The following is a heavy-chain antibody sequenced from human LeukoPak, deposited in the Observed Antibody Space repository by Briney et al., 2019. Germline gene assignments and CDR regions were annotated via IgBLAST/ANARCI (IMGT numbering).Heavy chain of an antibody. CDR2: IKSDGSSS. V-gene: IGHV3-74*01. CDR1: GFTFSSYFW. CDR3: VRDLDLGGYSSFEF. J-gene: IGHJ4*02. D-gene: IGHD4-23*01. Sequence: PGGSLRLSCAASGFTFSSYFWMHWVRQAPGKGQVWVSRIKSDGSSSTYADSVKGRFTISRDNAKNSLYLQMNTLRAEDTAVYYCVRDLDLGGYSSFEFWGQGTLVTVSS.